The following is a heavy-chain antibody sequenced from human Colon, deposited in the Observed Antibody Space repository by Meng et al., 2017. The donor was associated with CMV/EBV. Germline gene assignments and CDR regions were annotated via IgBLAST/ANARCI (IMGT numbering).Heavy chain of an antibody. V-gene: IGHV4-4*02. CDR1: GAAVSSSSW. CDR2: INRSGST. Sequence: AMSGAAVSSSSWRSGERQAPGKGLEWSREINRSGSTEYNPYLESRVNISVDKSKKQFSLRVNAVTAADAAVYYYARGPLRSSSPFDYWGQGTLVTVSS. CDR3: ARGPLRSSSPFDY. J-gene: IGHJ4*02. D-gene: IGHD6-6*01.